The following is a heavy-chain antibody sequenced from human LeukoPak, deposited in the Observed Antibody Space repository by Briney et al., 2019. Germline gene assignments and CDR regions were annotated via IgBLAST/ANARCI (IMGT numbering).Heavy chain of an antibody. CDR3: ARVWYISSPRRGFWFDP. D-gene: IGHD6-13*01. CDR1: GYTFTGYY. CDR2: INPNSGGT. Sequence: ASVKVSCKASGYTFTGYYMHWVRQAPGQGLEWMGWINPNSGGTDYAQKFQGRVTMTRDTSITTAYMELSRLRSDDTAVYYCARVWYISSPRRGFWFDPWGQGTLVTVSS. J-gene: IGHJ5*02. V-gene: IGHV1-2*02.